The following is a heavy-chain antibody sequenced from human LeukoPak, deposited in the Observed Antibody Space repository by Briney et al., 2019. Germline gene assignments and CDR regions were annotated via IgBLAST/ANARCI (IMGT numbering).Heavy chain of an antibody. V-gene: IGHV1-46*01. CDR2: INPSGGST. Sequence: ASVQVSCKASGYTFTGYYIHWVRQAPGQGLERMGIINPSGGSTNYAQKFQGRVTMTRATSASTVYTELSSLRSEDTAVYYCARGIASAGRDAFDIWGQGTMVTVSS. CDR1: GYTFTGYY. CDR3: ARGIASAGRDAFDI. D-gene: IGHD6-13*01. J-gene: IGHJ3*02.